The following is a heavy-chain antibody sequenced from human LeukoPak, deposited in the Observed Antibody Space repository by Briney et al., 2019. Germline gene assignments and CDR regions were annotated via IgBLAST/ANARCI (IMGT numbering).Heavy chain of an antibody. CDR1: GGSISSGRYY. D-gene: IGHD3-10*01. Sequence: SETLSLTCTVSGGSISSGRYYWSWIRQPAGKGLEWIGRLYTSGSTNYNPSLKSRVTISVDTSKNQFSLRLSSVTAADTAVYYCARDVGYYGSGSYYSRGYFDYWGQGTLVTVSS. J-gene: IGHJ4*02. CDR3: ARDVGYYGSGSYYSRGYFDY. V-gene: IGHV4-61*02. CDR2: LYTSGST.